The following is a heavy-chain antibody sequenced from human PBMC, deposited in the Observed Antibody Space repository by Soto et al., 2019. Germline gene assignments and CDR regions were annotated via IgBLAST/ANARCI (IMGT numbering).Heavy chain of an antibody. CDR2: IYHSGST. Sequence: SETLSLTCAVSGGSISSGGYSWSWIRQPPGKGLEWIGYIYHSGSTYYNPSLKSRVTISVDRSKNQFSLKLSSVTAADTAVYYCARAGYCSGGSCYSLYYFDYWGQGTLVTVSS. J-gene: IGHJ4*02. CDR1: GGSISSGGYS. D-gene: IGHD2-15*01. CDR3: ARAGYCSGGSCYSLYYFDY. V-gene: IGHV4-30-2*01.